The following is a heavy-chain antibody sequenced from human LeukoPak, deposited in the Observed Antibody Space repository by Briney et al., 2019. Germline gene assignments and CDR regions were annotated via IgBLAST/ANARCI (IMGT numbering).Heavy chain of an antibody. D-gene: IGHD2-15*01. Sequence: PSETLSLTCTVSGGSISSSSYYWGWIRQPPEKGLEWIGSIDYSGITYYNPSLKSRVTISVDTSKNQFSLKLSSVTAADTAVYYCARLKLDCNADGCYSPWGYWGQGALVTVSS. CDR2: IDYSGIT. CDR3: ARLKLDCNADGCYSPWGY. J-gene: IGHJ4*02. CDR1: GGSISSSSYY. V-gene: IGHV4-39*01.